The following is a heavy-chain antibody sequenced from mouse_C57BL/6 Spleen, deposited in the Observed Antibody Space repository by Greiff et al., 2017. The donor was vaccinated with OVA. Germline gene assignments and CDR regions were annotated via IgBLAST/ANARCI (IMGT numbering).Heavy chain of an antibody. D-gene: IGHD1-1*01. J-gene: IGHJ3*01. CDR1: GYTFTSYW. Sequence: QVQLQQPGTELVKPGASVKLSCKASGYTFTSYWMHWVKQRPGQGLEWIGNINPSNGGTNYNEKFKSKATLTVDKSSSTAYMQLSSLTSEDSAVYDGASGDYCSSSFAYWGQGTLVTVSA. CDR2: INPSNGGT. CDR3: ASGDYCSSSFAY. V-gene: IGHV1-53*01.